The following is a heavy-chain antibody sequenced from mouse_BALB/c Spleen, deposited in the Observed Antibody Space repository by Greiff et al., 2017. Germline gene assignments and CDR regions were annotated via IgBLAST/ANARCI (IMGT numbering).Heavy chain of an antibody. CDR3: ARIYYGYDAGYYYAMDY. V-gene: IGHV1-4*01. Sequence: QVQLQQSGAELARPGASVKMSCKASGYTFTSYTMHWVKQRPGQGLEWIGYINPSSGYTNYNQKFKDKATLTADKSSSTAYMQLSSLTSEDSAVYYCARIYYGYDAGYYYAMDYWGQGTSVTVSS. J-gene: IGHJ4*01. CDR1: GYTFTSYT. D-gene: IGHD2-2*01. CDR2: INPSSGYT.